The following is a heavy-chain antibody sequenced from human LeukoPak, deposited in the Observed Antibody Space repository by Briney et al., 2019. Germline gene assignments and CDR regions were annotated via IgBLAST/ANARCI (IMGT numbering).Heavy chain of an antibody. J-gene: IGHJ4*02. CDR2: ISSYSGST. D-gene: IGHD2-8*01. CDR3: VKDLYSSSFDY. CDR1: GFTFRNYG. Sequence: GGSLRLSCSASGFTFRNYGMHWVRQAPGKGLEYVSTISSYSGSTYYAHLVKGRFTISRDKSKNTLYLQLSSLRADDTAVYYCVKDLYSSSFDYWGEGTLGTVSS. V-gene: IGHV3-64D*09.